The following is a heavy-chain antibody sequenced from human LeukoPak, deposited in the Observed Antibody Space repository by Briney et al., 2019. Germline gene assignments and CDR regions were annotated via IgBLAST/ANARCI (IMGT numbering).Heavy chain of an antibody. CDR2: ISSSGSTI. J-gene: IGHJ4*02. Sequence: GGSLRLSCAASGFTFSDYYMSWIRQAPGKGLEWVSYISSSGSTIYYADSVKGRFTISRDNAKNPLYLQMNSLRAEDTAVYYCARVRAIAAAGTEHYFDYWGQGTLVTVSS. V-gene: IGHV3-11*01. CDR1: GFTFSDYY. CDR3: ARVRAIAAAGTEHYFDY. D-gene: IGHD6-13*01.